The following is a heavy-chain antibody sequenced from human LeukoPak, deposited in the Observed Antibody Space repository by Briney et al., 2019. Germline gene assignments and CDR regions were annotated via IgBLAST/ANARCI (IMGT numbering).Heavy chain of an antibody. CDR2: MNPNSGNA. CDR3: AIHRLWFGELYDY. D-gene: IGHD3-10*01. Sequence: ASVKVSCKASGYTFTSYDINWVRQATGQGLEWMGWMNPNSGNAGYAQKFQGRVTMTRKTSISTADMELSSLRSEDTAVYYCAIHRLWFGELYDYWGQGTLVTVSS. CDR1: GYTFTSYD. V-gene: IGHV1-8*01. J-gene: IGHJ4*02.